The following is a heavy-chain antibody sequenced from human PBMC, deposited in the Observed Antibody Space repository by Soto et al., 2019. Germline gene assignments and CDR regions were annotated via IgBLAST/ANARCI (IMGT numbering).Heavy chain of an antibody. V-gene: IGHV1-69*04. CDR2: IIPILGIA. J-gene: IGHJ6*02. D-gene: IGHD5-12*01. CDR1: GGTFRSYT. CDR3: ARDLWGGYVTYYYYYGMDV. Sequence: GAPVKGSCKGSGGTFRSYTISWGRQAPGQGLEWMGRIIPILGIANYAQKFQGRVTITRDTSASTVYMELSSLRSEDTAVYYCARDLWGGYVTYYYYYGMDVWGQGTTVTVSS.